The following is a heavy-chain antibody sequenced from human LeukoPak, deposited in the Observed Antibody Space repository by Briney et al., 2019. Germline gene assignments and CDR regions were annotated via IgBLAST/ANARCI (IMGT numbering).Heavy chain of an antibody. CDR3: ASGSSSVGY. D-gene: IGHD6-6*01. J-gene: IGHJ4*02. V-gene: IGHV3-11*01. CDR1: RFNFNDYY. CDR2: ISSSANDK. Sequence: GGSLRLSCEASRFNFNDYYMSRIRQAPGKGLEWLSYISSSANDKYYAASVKGRFTISRNNAKNSLYLQMNSLRVEDTAVYYCASGSSSVGYWGQGTLVTVSS.